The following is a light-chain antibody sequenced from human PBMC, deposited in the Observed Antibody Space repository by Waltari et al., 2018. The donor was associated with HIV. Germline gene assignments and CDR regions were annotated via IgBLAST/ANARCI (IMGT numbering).Light chain of an antibody. CDR2: DLV. CDR3: CSSAGKYTFV. V-gene: IGLV2-11*01. CDR1: SNDVGAYNY. Sequence: QSALTQSRSVSGSPGQSITISCTGTSNDVGAYNYVSWYQQHPGRAPKLLIFDLVRRPSGVPDRFSGSKSGNAASLTISGLQAEDEADYYCCSSAGKYTFVFGTGTTVTVL. J-gene: IGLJ1*01.